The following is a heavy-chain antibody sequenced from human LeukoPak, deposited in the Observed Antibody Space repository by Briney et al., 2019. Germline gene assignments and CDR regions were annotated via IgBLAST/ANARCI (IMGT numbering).Heavy chain of an antibody. V-gene: IGHV3-7*04. Sequence: GGSLRLSCAASGFSFSSNPMSWVRQAPGKGLEWVANIKQDGSEKFYVDSVKGRFTISRDNDKNSLCLQMNSLRAEDTAVYYCARAVGATHFDYWGQGILVTVSS. CDR3: ARAVGATHFDY. CDR1: GFSFSSNP. D-gene: IGHD1-26*01. J-gene: IGHJ4*02. CDR2: IKQDGSEK.